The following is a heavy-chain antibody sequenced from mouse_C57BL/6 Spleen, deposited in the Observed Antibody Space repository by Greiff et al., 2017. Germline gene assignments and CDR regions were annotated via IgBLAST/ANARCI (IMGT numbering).Heavy chain of an antibody. CDR3: ARHPSYGSSYGYFDV. CDR1: GFTFSSYG. D-gene: IGHD1-1*01. CDR2: ISSGGSYT. Sequence: DVKLVESGGDLVKPGGSLKLSCAASGFTFSSYGMSWVRQTPDKRLEWVATISSGGSYTYYPDSVKGRFTISRDNAKNTLYLQMSSLKSEDTAMYYCARHPSYGSSYGYFDVWGTGTTVTVSS. J-gene: IGHJ1*03. V-gene: IGHV5-6*02.